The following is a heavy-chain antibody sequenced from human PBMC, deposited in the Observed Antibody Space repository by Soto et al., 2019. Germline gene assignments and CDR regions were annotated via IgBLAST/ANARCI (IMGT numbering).Heavy chain of an antibody. Sequence: PSETLSLTCTVSGGSVTNSSYYWGWIRQSPGKGLEWIGSVYYRGRSYSKSSVKSRVTISGDTSKNRFSLSLNAVTASDTSVDFCVSQRTTVPTQAYFDYWGPGALVTVS. D-gene: IGHD4-17*01. J-gene: IGHJ4*02. V-gene: IGHV4-39*01. CDR1: GGSVTNSSYY. CDR3: VSQRTTVPTQAYFDY. CDR2: VYYRGRS.